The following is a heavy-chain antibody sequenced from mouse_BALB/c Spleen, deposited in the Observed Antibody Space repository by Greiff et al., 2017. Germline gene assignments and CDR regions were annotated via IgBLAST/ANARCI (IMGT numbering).Heavy chain of an antibody. CDR1: GYTFISYW. CDR3: AREGNYYGSRAWFAY. CDR2: IDPSDSET. V-gene: IGHV1-69*02. Sequence: QVQLQQPGAELVKPGAPVKLSCKASGYTFISYWMNWVKQRPGRGLEWIGRIDPSDSETHYNQKFKDKATLTVDKSSSTAYIQLSSLTSEDSAVYYCAREGNYYGSRAWFAYWAKGLWSLSLQ. J-gene: IGHJ3*01. D-gene: IGHD1-1*01.